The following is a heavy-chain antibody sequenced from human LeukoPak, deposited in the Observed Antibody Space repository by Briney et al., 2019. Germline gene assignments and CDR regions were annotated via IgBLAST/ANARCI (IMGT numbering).Heavy chain of an antibody. CDR2: IYYSGST. CDR3: ARDAHPVGAIDY. Sequence: SETLSLTCTVSGGSISSGGYYWSWIRQHPGKGLEWIGYIYYSGSTYYNPSLKSRVTISVDTSKNQFSLKLSSVTAADTAVYYCARDAHPVGAIDYWGQGTLVTVSS. D-gene: IGHD1-26*01. J-gene: IGHJ4*02. V-gene: IGHV4-31*03. CDR1: GGSISSGGYY.